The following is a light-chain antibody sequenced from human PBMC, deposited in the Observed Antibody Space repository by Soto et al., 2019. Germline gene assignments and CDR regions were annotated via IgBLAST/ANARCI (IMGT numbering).Light chain of an antibody. CDR2: GAS. Sequence: EIVLTQSPGTLSLSPGERATLSCRASQSVGSIYLAWYQQKPGQAPRLLIYGASSSATGIPDRFSGSGSGTNFTLTISRLEHEDFAVYYWQQYAGSPWTFGQGTKVEIK. J-gene: IGKJ1*01. V-gene: IGKV3-20*01. CDR1: QSVGSIY. CDR3: QQYAGSPWT.